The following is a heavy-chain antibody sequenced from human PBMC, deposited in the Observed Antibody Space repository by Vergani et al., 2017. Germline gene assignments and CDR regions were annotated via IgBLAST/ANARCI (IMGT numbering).Heavy chain of an antibody. CDR2: ISYDGSNK. V-gene: IGHV3-30*03. J-gene: IGHJ6*02. Sequence: QVQLVESGGGVVQPGRSLRLSCAASGFTFSSYGMHWVRQAPGKGLEWVAVISYDGSNKYYADSVKGRFTISRDNSKNTLYLQMNSLRAEDTAVYYCARDRRTKGSSWYPKYYYYYGMDVWGQGTTVTVSS. CDR3: ARDRRTKGSSWYPKYYYYYGMDV. CDR1: GFTFSSYG. D-gene: IGHD6-13*01.